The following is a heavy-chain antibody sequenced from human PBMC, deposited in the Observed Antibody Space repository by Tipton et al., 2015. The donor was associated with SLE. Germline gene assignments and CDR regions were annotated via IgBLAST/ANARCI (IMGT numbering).Heavy chain of an antibody. J-gene: IGHJ6*03. D-gene: IGHD5-24*01. Sequence: TLSLTCTVSGGSITSSSYYWGWIRQPPGEGLEWIGSIYYSGGTYYNPGSTYYNPSLKSRVTISVDTSKNQFSLKLSSVTAADTAVYYCARRRDGNMDVWGKGTTVTVSS. CDR1: GGSITSSSYY. CDR3: ARRRDGNMDV. V-gene: IGHV4-61*05. CDR2: IYYSGGTYYNPGST.